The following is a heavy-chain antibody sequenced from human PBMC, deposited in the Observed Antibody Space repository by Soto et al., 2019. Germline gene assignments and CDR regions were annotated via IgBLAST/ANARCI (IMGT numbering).Heavy chain of an antibody. V-gene: IGHV4-34*01. Sequence: QVQLQQWGAGLLKPSETLSLTCAVYGGSFSGYYWSWIRQPPGKGLEWIGEINHSGSTNYNPSLKSRVTISVDTSKHQFSLKLSSVTAADTAVYYCAREGLRITMVRGGPYNWFDPWGQGTLVTVSS. J-gene: IGHJ5*02. CDR2: INHSGST. D-gene: IGHD3-10*01. CDR3: AREGLRITMVRGGPYNWFDP. CDR1: GGSFSGYY.